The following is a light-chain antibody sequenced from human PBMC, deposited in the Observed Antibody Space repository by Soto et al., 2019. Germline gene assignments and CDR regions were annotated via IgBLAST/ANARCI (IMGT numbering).Light chain of an antibody. J-gene: IGLJ1*01. CDR3: QSYDSSLSAWV. Sequence: QSVLTQPPSVSGAPGQRVAISCSGSSSNIGAGYDVHWYLQLPGTAPKLLIYGNSNRPSGVPDRFSGSKSDTSASLAIAGLQAEDEADYFCQSYDSSLSAWVFGTGTKLTVL. V-gene: IGLV1-40*01. CDR2: GNS. CDR1: SSNIGAGYD.